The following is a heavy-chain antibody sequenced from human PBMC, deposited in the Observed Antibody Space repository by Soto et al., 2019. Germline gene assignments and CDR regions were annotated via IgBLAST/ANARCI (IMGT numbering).Heavy chain of an antibody. J-gene: IGHJ4*02. CDR3: AKDRGSSWPHRSSFDY. CDR2: ISWNSGSI. Sequence: GGSLRLSCAASGFTFDDYAMHWVRQAPGKGLERVSGISWNSGSIGYADSVKGRFTISRDNAKNSLYLQMNSLRAEDTALYYCAKDRGSSWPHRSSFDYWGQGTLVTVSS. D-gene: IGHD6-13*01. CDR1: GFTFDDYA. V-gene: IGHV3-9*01.